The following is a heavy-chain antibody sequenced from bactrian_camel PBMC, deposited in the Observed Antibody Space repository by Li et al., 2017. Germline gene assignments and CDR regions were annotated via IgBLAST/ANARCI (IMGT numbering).Heavy chain of an antibody. CDR1: GLTFDDYA. J-gene: IGHJ4*01. Sequence: VQLAESGGGLVQAGGSLRLSCTASGLTFDDYAMGWFRQVPGKEREGVSCINAGGSSTYYSDSRKGRFTISRDNAKNTLSLHMNNLKPEDTAMYYCAAQSGAECSASWLNGHYANGWGQGTQVTVS. D-gene: IGHD1*01. CDR3: AAQSGAECSASWLNGHYANG. CDR2: INAGGSST. V-gene: IGHV3S63*01.